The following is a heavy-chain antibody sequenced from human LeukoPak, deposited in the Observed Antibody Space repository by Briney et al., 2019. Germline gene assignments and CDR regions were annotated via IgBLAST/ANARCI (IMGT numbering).Heavy chain of an antibody. Sequence: SETLSLTCTVSGGSISSYYWSWIRQPPGKGLEWIGYIYYSGSTKYNPSLKSRVTISVDTSKNQFSLKLSSVTAADTAVYYCARVDSSRWYGNFDYWGQGTLVTVSS. CDR3: ARVDSSRWYGNFDY. CDR1: GGSISSYY. CDR2: IYYSGST. J-gene: IGHJ4*02. D-gene: IGHD6-13*01. V-gene: IGHV4-59*01.